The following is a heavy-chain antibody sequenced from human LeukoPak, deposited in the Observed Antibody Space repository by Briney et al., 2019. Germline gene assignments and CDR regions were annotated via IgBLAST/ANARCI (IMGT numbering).Heavy chain of an antibody. CDR2: FNLNSGGT. J-gene: IGHJ4*02. D-gene: IGHD3-22*01. Sequence: ASVKVSCKAAGYTFTGYYMHRVRQAPGQGQRWWGGFNLNSGGTNYTQKFQGRVTMTRDTSISSAYMELSRLRSDDTAVYYCARDPRNYYDSSGYDFLGYWGQGTLVTVSS. V-gene: IGHV1-2*02. CDR3: ARDPRNYYDSSGYDFLGY. CDR1: GYTFTGYY.